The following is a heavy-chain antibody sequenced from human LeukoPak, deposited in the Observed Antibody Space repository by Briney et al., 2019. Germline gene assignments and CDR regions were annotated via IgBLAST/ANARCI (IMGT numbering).Heavy chain of an antibody. Sequence: GGSLRLSCAASGFTFSSYSMNWVRQAPGKGLEWVSYISSSSSTIYYADSVKGRFTISRDDAKNSLYLQMNSLRAEDTAVYYCAKGGYSSGWYADWGQGTLVTVSS. CDR1: GFTFSSYS. D-gene: IGHD6-19*01. V-gene: IGHV3-48*01. CDR3: AKGGYSSGWYAD. CDR2: ISSSSSTI. J-gene: IGHJ4*02.